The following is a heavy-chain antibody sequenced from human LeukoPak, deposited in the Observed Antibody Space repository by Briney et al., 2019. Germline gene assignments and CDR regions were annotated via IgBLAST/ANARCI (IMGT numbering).Heavy chain of an antibody. Sequence: GGSLRLSCAASGFTFSSYGMSWVRQAPGKGLEWVSAISGSGGSTYYADSVRGRFTISRDNSKNTLYLQMNSLRAEDTAVYYCAKGNYYDILTGSNVFDYWGQGTLVTVSS. CDR2: ISGSGGST. CDR1: GFTFSSYG. V-gene: IGHV3-23*01. J-gene: IGHJ4*02. D-gene: IGHD3-9*01. CDR3: AKGNYYDILTGSNVFDY.